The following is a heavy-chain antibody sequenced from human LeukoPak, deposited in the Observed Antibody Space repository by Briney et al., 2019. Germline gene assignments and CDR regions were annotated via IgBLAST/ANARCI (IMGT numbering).Heavy chain of an antibody. CDR2: ISSNGGST. CDR1: GFTFSSYA. J-gene: IGHJ4*02. Sequence: GGSLRLSCAASGFTFSSYAMHWVRQAPGKGLEYVSAISSNGGSTYYANSVKGRFTISRDNSKNTLYLQMNSLRAEDTAVYYCARDLPDYYGSGSYFGYWGQGTLVTVSS. V-gene: IGHV3-64*01. CDR3: ARDLPDYYGSGSYFGY. D-gene: IGHD3-10*01.